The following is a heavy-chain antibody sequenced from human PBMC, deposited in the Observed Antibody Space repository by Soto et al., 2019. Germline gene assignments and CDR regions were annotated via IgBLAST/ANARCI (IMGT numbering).Heavy chain of an antibody. CDR3: TTDRAYSSSWYPLDY. Sequence: GGSLRLSCAASGFTFSNAWMNWVRQAPGKGMEWVGRIKSKTDGGTTDYAAPVKGRFTISRDDSKNTLYLQMNSLKTEDTAVYYCTTDRAYSSSWYPLDYWGQGTLVTVSS. CDR1: GFTFSNAW. V-gene: IGHV3-15*07. CDR2: IKSKTDGGTT. D-gene: IGHD6-13*01. J-gene: IGHJ4*02.